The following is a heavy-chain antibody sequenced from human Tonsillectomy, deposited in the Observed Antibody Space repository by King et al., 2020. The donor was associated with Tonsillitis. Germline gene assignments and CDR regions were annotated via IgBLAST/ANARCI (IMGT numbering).Heavy chain of an antibody. CDR3: ARDQAIGSPFDC. D-gene: IGHD1-26*01. V-gene: IGHV4-30-4*01. CDR1: GASISSGDDN. CDR2: IYYSGNT. Sequence: QLQESGPGLVKPSQTLSLTCTVSGASISSGDDNWSWIRQPPGKGLEWIGYIYYSGNTYYNPSLKSRVTISVYTSKNQISLKLSSVTAADTAVYYCARDQAIGSPFDCWGQGTLVTVSS. J-gene: IGHJ4*02.